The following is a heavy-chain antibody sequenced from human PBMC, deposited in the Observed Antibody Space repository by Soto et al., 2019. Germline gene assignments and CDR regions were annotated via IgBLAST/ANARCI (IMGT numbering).Heavy chain of an antibody. D-gene: IGHD6-19*01. Sequence: GGSLRLSCAASGFTFRTYNMNWVRQAPGKGLEWVSYISSSTGTIYYADSVKGRFTISRDNAKNSLYLQMNSLRAEDTAVYYCARVYGIAVAGTLDFWGQGTLVPVSS. CDR2: ISSSTGTI. CDR1: GFTFRTYN. CDR3: ARVYGIAVAGTLDF. J-gene: IGHJ4*02. V-gene: IGHV3-48*01.